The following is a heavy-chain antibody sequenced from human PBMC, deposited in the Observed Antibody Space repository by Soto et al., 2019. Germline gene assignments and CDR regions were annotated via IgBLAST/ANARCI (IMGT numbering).Heavy chain of an antibody. CDR3: ARQEVGYYYYYYYMDV. CDR2: IYYSGST. V-gene: IGHV4-59*08. J-gene: IGHJ6*03. D-gene: IGHD3-10*01. CDR1: GGSISSYY. Sequence: ASETLSLTCTVSGGSISSYYWSWIRQPPGKGLEWIGYIYYSGSTNYNPSLKSRVTISVDTSKNQSSLKLSSVTAADTAVYYCARQEVGYYYYYYYMDVWGKGTTVTVSS.